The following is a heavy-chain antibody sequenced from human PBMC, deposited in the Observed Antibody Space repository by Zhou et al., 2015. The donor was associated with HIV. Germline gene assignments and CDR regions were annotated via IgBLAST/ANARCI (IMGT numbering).Heavy chain of an antibody. D-gene: IGHD2-2*01. Sequence: QVQLVQSGAEVKKPGSSVKVSCKASGGTFSSYAISWVRQAPGQGLEWMGGIIPIFGTANYAQKFQGRVTITADESTSTAYMELSSLRSEDTAVYYCAAVVVPAATSVWDYYYYMDVWGKGTTVTVSS. V-gene: IGHV1-69*01. CDR1: GGTFSSYA. CDR2: IIPIFGTA. J-gene: IGHJ6*03. CDR3: AAVVVPAATSVWDYYYYMDV.